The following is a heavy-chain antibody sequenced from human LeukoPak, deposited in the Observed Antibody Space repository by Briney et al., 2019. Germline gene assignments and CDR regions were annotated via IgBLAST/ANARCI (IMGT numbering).Heavy chain of an antibody. D-gene: IGHD3-10*01. CDR3: ARAEAPWSRGFDY. V-gene: IGHV3-30*03. CDR2: ISYDGSNK. Sequence: GGSLRLSCAASGFTFSNYGMHWVRQAPGKGLEWVVVISYDGSNKYYADSVKGRFTISRDNSKNTLYLQMNSLRADDTAVYYCARAEAPWSRGFDYWGQGTLVTVSS. CDR1: GFTFSNYG. J-gene: IGHJ4*02.